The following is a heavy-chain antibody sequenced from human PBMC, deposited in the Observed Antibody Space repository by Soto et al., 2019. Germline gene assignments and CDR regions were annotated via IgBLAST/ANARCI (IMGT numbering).Heavy chain of an antibody. CDR2: INHSGST. J-gene: IGHJ4*02. Sequence: QVQLQQWGAGLLKPSETLSLTCAVYGGSFSGYYWTWIRQPPGTGLEWIGEINHSGSTNYNPSLKSLVTISVDPSQNPFSLKLTSVTAAGTAVYYCARDKITGLLDYWGQGTLVTVSS. D-gene: IGHD2-8*02. CDR1: GGSFSGYY. V-gene: IGHV4-34*01. CDR3: ARDKITGLLDY.